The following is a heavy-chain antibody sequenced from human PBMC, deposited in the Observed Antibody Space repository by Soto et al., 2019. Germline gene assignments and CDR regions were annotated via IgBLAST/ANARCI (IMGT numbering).Heavy chain of an antibody. Sequence: GGSLRLSCAASGFTFSSHLMHWVRQAPGKGLEWVSHIGPDGSSTRDADSVQGRFTTSRDNARNTLYLQMNSLRNDDTAVYYCARDYNWSYDYWGQGILVTVSS. CDR3: ARDYNWSYDY. CDR2: IGPDGSST. D-gene: IGHD1-1*01. V-gene: IGHV3-74*01. CDR1: GFTFSSHL. J-gene: IGHJ4*02.